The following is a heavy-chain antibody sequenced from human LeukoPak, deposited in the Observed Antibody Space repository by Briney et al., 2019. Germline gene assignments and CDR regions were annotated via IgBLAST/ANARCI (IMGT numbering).Heavy chain of an antibody. J-gene: IGHJ6*03. CDR3: ARRLGRKFGERFYYYHYMDV. CDR2: IHYSGTT. CDR1: GGSISSSNYY. V-gene: IGHV4-39*07. Sequence: PSETLSLTCTVSGGSISSSNYYWGWIRQPPGKGLDWIASIHYSGTTYYNPSLKSRVTISVDTSKNQFSLKLSSVTAADTAVYYCARRLGRKFGERFYYYHYMDVWGKGTTVTISS. D-gene: IGHD3-10*01.